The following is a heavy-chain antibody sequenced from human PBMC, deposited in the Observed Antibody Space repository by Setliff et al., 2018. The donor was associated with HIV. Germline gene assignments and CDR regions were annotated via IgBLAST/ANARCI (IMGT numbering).Heavy chain of an antibody. Sequence: ASVKVSCKATEFIILANKMNWVRQAPGQGLEWIGRISPDNGAAEYAPQFQGRVTMTVDTSISTAYLEIPRLTSDDAAVYYCALPRVFDSFHVWGQGTMVTVSS. V-gene: IGHV1-2*06. CDR3: ALPRVFDSFHV. CDR1: EFIILANK. CDR2: ISPDNGAA. J-gene: IGHJ3*01.